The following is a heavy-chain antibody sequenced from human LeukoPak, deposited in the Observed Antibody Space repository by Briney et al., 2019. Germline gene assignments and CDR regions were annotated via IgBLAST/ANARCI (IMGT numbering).Heavy chain of an antibody. Sequence: KSGGSLGLSCAASGFTFSSNSMTWVGRAPGRGLGGASSFISSSSYIYYADSVKGRFTISRDNAKNSLYLQMNSLRAEDTAVYYCAREDYYFDSSGTHYFDYWGQGTLVTVSS. CDR2: FISSSSYI. J-gene: IGHJ4*02. CDR1: GFTFSSNS. V-gene: IGHV3-21*01. D-gene: IGHD3-22*01. CDR3: AREDYYFDSSGTHYFDY.